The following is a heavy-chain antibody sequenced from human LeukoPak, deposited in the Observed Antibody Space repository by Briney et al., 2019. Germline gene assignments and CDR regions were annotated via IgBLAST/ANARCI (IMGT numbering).Heavy chain of an antibody. CDR2: IDSDGSST. D-gene: IGHD1-14*01. V-gene: IGHV3-74*01. J-gene: IGHJ4*02. Sequence: GGSLRLSCAASGFTFRTYWMHWVRQVPGKGLVWVSRIDSDGSSTSYADFVKGRFTISRGNARNTFYLQMNSLRVEDTAVYYCARDNIRSLDYWGQGTLVTVSS. CDR3: ARDNIRSLDY. CDR1: GFTFRTYW.